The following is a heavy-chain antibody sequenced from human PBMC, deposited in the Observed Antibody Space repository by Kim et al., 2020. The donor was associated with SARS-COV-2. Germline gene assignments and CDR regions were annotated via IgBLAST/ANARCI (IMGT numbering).Heavy chain of an antibody. CDR2: S. D-gene: IGHD4-4*01. J-gene: IGHJ4*02. CDR3: ARGRYSNYFDY. Sequence: SNYNTTLTSRVTISVDTSKNQFSLTLGSVTAADTAGYYCARGRYSNYFDYWGQGTLVTVSS. V-gene: IGHV4-59*09.